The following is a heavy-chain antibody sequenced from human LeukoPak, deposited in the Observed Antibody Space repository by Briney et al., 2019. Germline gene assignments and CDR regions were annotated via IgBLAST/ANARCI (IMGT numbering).Heavy chain of an antibody. CDR2: INHSGST. J-gene: IGHJ5*02. Sequence: SETLSLTCTVSRGSISSYYWSWIRQPPGKGLEWIGEINHSGSTNYNPSLKSRVTISVDTSKNQFSLKLSSVTAADTAVYYCARGDSSSARGWFDPWGQGTLVTVSS. CDR3: ARGDSSSARGWFDP. CDR1: RGSISSYY. D-gene: IGHD6-6*01. V-gene: IGHV4-34*01.